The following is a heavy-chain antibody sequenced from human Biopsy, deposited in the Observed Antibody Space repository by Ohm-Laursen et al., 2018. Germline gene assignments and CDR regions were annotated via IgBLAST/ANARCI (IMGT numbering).Heavy chain of an antibody. D-gene: IGHD1-26*01. CDR2: KFYRGTT. CDR3: ARLTRRGNIIFFDY. J-gene: IGHJ4*02. V-gene: IGHV4-59*08. CDR1: GESSSGYF. Sequence: SETLSLTWVVNGESSSGYFWTWIRQPPGKTLEWIAYKFYRGTTTYNPSLKGRVIVSVNPPKSQISQKLTSVTASDTAIYYSARLTRRGNIIFFDYWGQGTLVAVSS.